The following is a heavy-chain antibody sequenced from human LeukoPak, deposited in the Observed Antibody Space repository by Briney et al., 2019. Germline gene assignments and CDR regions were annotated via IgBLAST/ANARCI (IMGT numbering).Heavy chain of an antibody. CDR2: IKQDGSEK. D-gene: IGHD2-21*02. CDR1: GFTFSSYW. CDR3: ARVCGGDCYSSYLFGWATEIDAFDI. Sequence: GGSLRLSCAASGFTFSSYWMSRVRQAPGKGLEWVANIKQDGSEKYYVDSVKGRFTISRDNAKNSLYLQMNSLRAEDTAVYYCARVCGGDCYSSYLFGWATEIDAFDIWGQGTMVTVSS. V-gene: IGHV3-7*01. J-gene: IGHJ3*02.